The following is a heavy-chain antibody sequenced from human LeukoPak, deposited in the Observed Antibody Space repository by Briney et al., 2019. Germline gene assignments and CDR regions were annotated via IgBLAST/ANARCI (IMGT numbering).Heavy chain of an antibody. J-gene: IGHJ4*02. CDR2: IYHSGST. Sequence: SETLSLTCTVSGGSISSGGYYWSWIRQPPGKGLEWIGYIYHSGSTYYNPSLKSRVTISVDTSKNQFSLKLNSVTAADTAVYYCARDRGAGYTRSWYSFDYWGQGTLVTVSS. CDR3: ARDRGAGYTRSWYSFDY. V-gene: IGHV4-30-2*01. CDR1: GGSISSGGYY. D-gene: IGHD6-13*01.